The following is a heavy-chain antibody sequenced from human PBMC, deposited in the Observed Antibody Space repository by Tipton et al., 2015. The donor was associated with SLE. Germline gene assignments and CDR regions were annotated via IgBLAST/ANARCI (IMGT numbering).Heavy chain of an antibody. CDR3: ATQTGDLYYYYYVDV. Sequence: TLSLTCTVSGGSITTKNYYWVWFRQPPGKGLEWIGTIYTSGSTNYNPSLKSRVTISVDTSKNQFSLKLSSVTAADTAVYYCATQTGDLYYYYYVDVWGKGTTVTVSS. D-gene: IGHD7-27*01. V-gene: IGHV4-61*02. CDR1: GGSITTKNYY. CDR2: IYTSGST. J-gene: IGHJ6*03.